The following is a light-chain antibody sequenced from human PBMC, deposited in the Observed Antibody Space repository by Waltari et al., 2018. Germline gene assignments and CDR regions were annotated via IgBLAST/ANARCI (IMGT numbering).Light chain of an antibody. CDR3: HQYNTWPPAT. CDR2: DAS. CDR1: RSVGVN. J-gene: IGKJ2*01. Sequence: VLTQSPATLYVSPGDTAPRSCRASRSVGVNLAWYQQKPGQAPRLLIYDASKWATGIPARFSAAGSGTEFTLTIISLQSEDSAIYYCHQYNTWPPATFGQGTKLDI. V-gene: IGKV3-15*01.